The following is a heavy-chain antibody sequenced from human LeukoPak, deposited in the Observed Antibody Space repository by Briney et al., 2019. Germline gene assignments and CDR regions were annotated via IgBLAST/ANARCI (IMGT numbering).Heavy chain of an antibody. CDR2: ISAYNGNT. D-gene: IGHD5-18*01. CDR3: ARVSHSYGPGPFDY. V-gene: IGHV1-18*01. Sequence: ASVNVSCKASGYTFTSYGISWVRQAPGQGLEWMGWISAYNGNTNYAQKLQGRVTMTTDTSTSTAYMELRSLRSDDTAVYYCARVSHSYGPGPFDYWGQGTLVTVSS. CDR1: GYTFTSYG. J-gene: IGHJ4*02.